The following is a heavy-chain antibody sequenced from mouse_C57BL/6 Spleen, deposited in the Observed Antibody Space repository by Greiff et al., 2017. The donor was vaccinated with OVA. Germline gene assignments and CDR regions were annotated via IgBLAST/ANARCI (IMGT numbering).Heavy chain of an antibody. CDR3: ARRPITTVVGFDY. V-gene: IGHV1-82*01. CDR1: GYAFSSSW. Sequence: QVQLQQSGPELVKPGASVKISCKASGYAFSSSWMNWVKQRPGKGLEGIGRIYPGDGDTNSNGKFKGKATLTADKASSTAYMQLSSLTSEDSAVYFCARRPITTVVGFDYWGQGTTLTVSS. J-gene: IGHJ2*01. CDR2: IYPGDGDT. D-gene: IGHD1-1*01.